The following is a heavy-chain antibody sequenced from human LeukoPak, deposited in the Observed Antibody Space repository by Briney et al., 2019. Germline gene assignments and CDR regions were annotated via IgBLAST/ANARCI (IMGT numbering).Heavy chain of an antibody. CDR1: GFSFSSCG. Sequence: PGRSLRLSCAASGFSFSSCGMHWVRQAPDKGLEWVAVIWSDGSTKYYADSVKGRFTISRDNSRNTLYMQMNSLRAEDTAVYYCAKTRAMDSSGYYFDYWGRGILVTVSS. J-gene: IGHJ4*02. CDR2: IWSDGSTK. CDR3: AKTRAMDSSGYYFDY. V-gene: IGHV3-33*06. D-gene: IGHD3-22*01.